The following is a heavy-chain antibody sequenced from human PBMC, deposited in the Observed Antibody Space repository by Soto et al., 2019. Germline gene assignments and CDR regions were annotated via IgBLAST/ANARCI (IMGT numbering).Heavy chain of an antibody. J-gene: IGHJ4*02. Sequence: QVQLVQSGAEVKKPGSSMKVSCKASGGTFSSYVFSWVRQAPGKGLEWMGRIIPMFGITNYAQKFEGRVTITADKSTTTVDMQLPRLISEDTAIYYCARDRAITNAALVMAYWGQGTLITVSS. CDR3: ARDRAITNAALVMAY. V-gene: IGHV1-69*04. CDR2: IIPMFGIT. CDR1: GGTFSSYV. D-gene: IGHD2-21*01.